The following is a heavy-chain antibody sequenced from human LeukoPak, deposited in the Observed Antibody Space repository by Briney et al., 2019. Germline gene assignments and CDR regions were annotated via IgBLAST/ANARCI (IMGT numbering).Heavy chain of an antibody. D-gene: IGHD2-2*01. V-gene: IGHV1-8*01. CDR3: ARGGVFLDCSSTSCYPSYYYYGMDV. Sequence: GASVKVSCKASGYTFTSYDINWVRQATGQGLEWMGWMNPNSGNTGYAQKFQGRVAMTRNTSISTAYMELSSLRSEDTAVYYCARGGVFLDCSSTSCYPSYYYYGMDVWGQGTTVTVSS. CDR2: MNPNSGNT. CDR1: GYTFTSYD. J-gene: IGHJ6*02.